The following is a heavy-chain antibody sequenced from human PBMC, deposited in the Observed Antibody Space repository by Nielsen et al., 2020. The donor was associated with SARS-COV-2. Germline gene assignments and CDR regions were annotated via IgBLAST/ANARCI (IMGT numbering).Heavy chain of an antibody. CDR2: INPNTGNT. D-gene: IGHD3-22*01. V-gene: IGHV1-2*04. Sequence: ASVKVSCKASGYTFTGYYIHLVRQAPGQGLEWMGWINPNTGNTKYAQKFQDWVTMTRDTSINTAYIELSRLRSDDMAVYFCARRGHDNSGYYWDYWGQGTLVTVSS. CDR1: GYTFTGYY. CDR3: ARRGHDNSGYYWDY. J-gene: IGHJ4*02.